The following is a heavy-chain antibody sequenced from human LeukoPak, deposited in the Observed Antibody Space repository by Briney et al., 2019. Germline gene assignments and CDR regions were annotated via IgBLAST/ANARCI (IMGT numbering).Heavy chain of an antibody. J-gene: IGHJ5*02. CDR3: ARGRSPNWFDL. CDR1: GDSVSSTTIT. Sequence: SQTLSLTCAISGDSVSSTTITWNWIRQSPSRGLEWLSRTYYRSKWYHDFAVSVKSRITVNPDTSRNQLSLQLNSVTPEDAAVYHCARGRSPNWFDLWGPGTLVTVSS. CDR2: TYYRSKWYH. V-gene: IGHV6-1*01.